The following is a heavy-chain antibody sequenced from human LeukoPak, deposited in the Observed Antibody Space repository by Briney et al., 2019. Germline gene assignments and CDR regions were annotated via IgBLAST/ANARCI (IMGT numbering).Heavy chain of an antibody. CDR2: IIPIFGTA. CDR1: GYTFTDYP. CDR3: ASRCRDYYYYYGMDV. V-gene: IGHV1-69*13. J-gene: IGHJ6*02. Sequence: ASVKVSCKASGYTFTDYPMNWVRQAPGQGLEWMGGIIPIFGTANYAQKFQGRVTITADESTSTAYMELSSLRSEDTAVYYCASRCRDYYYYYGMDVWGQGTTVTVSS.